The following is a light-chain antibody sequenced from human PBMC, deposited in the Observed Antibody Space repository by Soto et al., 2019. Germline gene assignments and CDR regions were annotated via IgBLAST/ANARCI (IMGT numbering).Light chain of an antibody. Sequence: DIQMTHSPSTLSASVGDRVTITCRSGRSISRWLAWYQKKPGKAPKLLIYDASSLESGVPSRFSGSGSGTEFTLTISSLQPDDFATYYCQQYNNYWTFGQGTKVDI. CDR1: RSISRW. CDR2: DAS. J-gene: IGKJ1*01. CDR3: QQYNNYWT. V-gene: IGKV1-5*01.